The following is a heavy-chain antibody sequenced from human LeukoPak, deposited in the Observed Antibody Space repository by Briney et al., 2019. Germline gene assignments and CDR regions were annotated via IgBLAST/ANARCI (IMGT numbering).Heavy chain of an antibody. CDR3: ARGGTRRIAVAGGMGY. CDR2: INPNSGGT. J-gene: IGHJ4*02. D-gene: IGHD6-19*01. Sequence: ASVKVSCKASGYTFTGYYMHWVRQAPGQGLERMGWINPNSGGTNYAQKFQGRVTMTRDTSISTAYMELSRLRSDDTAVYYCARGGTRRIAVAGGMGYWGQGTLVTVSS. CDR1: GYTFTGYY. V-gene: IGHV1-2*02.